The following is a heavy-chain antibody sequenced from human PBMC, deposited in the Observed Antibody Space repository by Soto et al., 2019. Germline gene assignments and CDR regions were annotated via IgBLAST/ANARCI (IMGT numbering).Heavy chain of an antibody. V-gene: IGHV1-24*01. J-gene: IGHJ5*02. CDR1: GYTLTELS. CDR2: FDPEDGET. D-gene: IGHD6-19*01. CDR3: ATEKSSGWGHNWFDP. Sequence: ASVKVSCTVSGYTLTELSIHWVRQAPGKGLEWMGGFDPEDGETIYAQKFQGRVTMTEDTSTDTAYMELSSLRSEDTAVYYCATEKSSGWGHNWFDPWGQGTLVTVSS.